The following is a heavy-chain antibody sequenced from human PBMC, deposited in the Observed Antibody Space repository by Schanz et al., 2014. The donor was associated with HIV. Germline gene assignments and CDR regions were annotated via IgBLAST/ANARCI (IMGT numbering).Heavy chain of an antibody. CDR2: IGYDGSNK. Sequence: QVQLVESGGGVVQPGTSLRLSCAASGFSFSIFGMHWVRQAPGKGLEWVAIIGYDGSNKYYADSVKGRFTISRDNAKNSLYLQMNRLRAEDTALYYCARVWADYGMDVWGQGTTVTVSS. CDR3: ARVWADYGMDV. V-gene: IGHV3-33*01. D-gene: IGHD3-16*01. CDR1: GFSFSIFG. J-gene: IGHJ6*02.